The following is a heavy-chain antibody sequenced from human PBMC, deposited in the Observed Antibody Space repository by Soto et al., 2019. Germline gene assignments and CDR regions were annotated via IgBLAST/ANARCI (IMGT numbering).Heavy chain of an antibody. CDR2: IYYSGST. Sequence: QVQLQESGPGLVKPSETLSLTCTVSGGSISSSRYFWGWIRQPPGKGLEWIGSIYYSGSTYYNPSLKSRVTISVDTSKNPFSLKVNSVTAADTAVYSCARHGRSSRSDWFDPWGQGTLVSVSS. CDR1: GGSISSSRYF. J-gene: IGHJ5*02. CDR3: ARHGRSSRSDWFDP. V-gene: IGHV4-39*01.